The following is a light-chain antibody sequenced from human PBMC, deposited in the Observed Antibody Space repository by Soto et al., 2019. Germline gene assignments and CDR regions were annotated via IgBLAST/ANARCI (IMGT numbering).Light chain of an antibody. CDR2: DVS. V-gene: IGLV2-14*01. CDR3: YAYTSSSTYV. Sequence: QSALTQPASVSGSPGQSITISCSGTGSDVGAYNYFSWYQQHPAKAPKLMIYDVSNRPSGVSDRFSGSKYGNTASLTISGLQAEDEADYYSYAYTSSSTYVFGSGTKLTVL. J-gene: IGLJ1*01. CDR1: GSDVGAYNY.